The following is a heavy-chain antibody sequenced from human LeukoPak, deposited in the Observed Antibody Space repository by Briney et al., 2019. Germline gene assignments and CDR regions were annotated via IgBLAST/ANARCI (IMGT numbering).Heavy chain of an antibody. CDR2: INPNSGGT. CDR3: AKGISVAQYFDA. Sequence: ASVRVSCTPSGYTFTAYYLHWVRQAPAQGLEWMGWINPNSGGTNFAQKFQGRVTMTRDTSITTAYMELSRLRSDDTAVYYCAKGISVAQYFDAWGQGALVTVSS. D-gene: IGHD6-19*01. J-gene: IGHJ4*02. CDR1: GYTFTAYY. V-gene: IGHV1-2*02.